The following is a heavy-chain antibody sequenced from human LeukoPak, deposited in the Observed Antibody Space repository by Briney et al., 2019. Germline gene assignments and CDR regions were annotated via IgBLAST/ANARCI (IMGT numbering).Heavy chain of an antibody. J-gene: IGHJ4*02. Sequence: GGSLRLSCAASGFTFSSYSMNWVRQAPGKGLEWVSSISSSSSYIYYADSVKGRFTISRDNAKNSLYLQMNSLRAEDTAVYYCARARYSSSSGDYFDYWGQGTLVTVSS. V-gene: IGHV3-21*04. D-gene: IGHD6-6*01. CDR2: ISSSSSYI. CDR3: ARARYSSSSGDYFDY. CDR1: GFTFSSYS.